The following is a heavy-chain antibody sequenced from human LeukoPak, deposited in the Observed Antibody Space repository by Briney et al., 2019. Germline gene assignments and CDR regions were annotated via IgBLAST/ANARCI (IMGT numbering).Heavy chain of an antibody. CDR3: AGHMGYSSGLFYYYGLDV. CDR2: VYYSGST. Sequence: SETLSLTCTASGGSINNGGYYWSWIRQHPGKGLEWIGYVYYSGSTNYNPSLKSRVTISIDTSKNQFSLKLSSVTAADTAVYYCAGHMGYSSGLFYYYGLDVWGQGTTVTVSS. V-gene: IGHV4-61*08. CDR1: GGSINNGGYY. J-gene: IGHJ6*02. D-gene: IGHD5-18*01.